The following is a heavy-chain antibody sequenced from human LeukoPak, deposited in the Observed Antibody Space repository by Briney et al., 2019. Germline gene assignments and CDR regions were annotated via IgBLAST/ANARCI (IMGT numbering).Heavy chain of an antibody. CDR1: GGSISGYY. D-gene: IGHD6-6*01. J-gene: IGHJ3*02. CDR2: INHSGST. V-gene: IGHV4-34*01. Sequence: SETLSLTCTVSGGSISGYYWSWIRQPPGKGLEWIGEINHSGSTNYNPSLKSRVTISVDTSKNQFSLKLSSVTAADTAVYYCARGRPSSGGAFDIWGQGTMVTVSS. CDR3: ARGRPSSGGAFDI.